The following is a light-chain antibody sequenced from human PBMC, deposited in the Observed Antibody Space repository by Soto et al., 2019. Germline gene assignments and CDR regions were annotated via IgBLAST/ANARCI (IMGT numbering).Light chain of an antibody. CDR3: SSYTSSSPL. CDR2: EVN. V-gene: IGLV2-14*03. J-gene: IGLJ1*01. Sequence: QSVLTQPASVSGSPGQSITISCTGTSSEVGGYNHVSWYQKQPSKAPKIKNYEVNNRPSGVSNRFSGSKSGNTASLTISGLQAEDEADYYCSSYTSSSPLFGTGTKVTVL. CDR1: SSEVGGYNH.